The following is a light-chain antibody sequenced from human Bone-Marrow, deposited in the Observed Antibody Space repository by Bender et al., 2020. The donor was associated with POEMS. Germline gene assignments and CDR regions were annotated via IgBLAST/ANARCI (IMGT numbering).Light chain of an antibody. CDR1: SIGRNP. CDR2: ADD. Sequence: QSVLTQPPSASGTPGQRVTISCSGGSIGRNPINWYQQLPGTAPRLVIYADDRRTSGVPNRFSASKSGSSASLAISGLQSEDESYYYCAVWNDSLNGHVVFGGGTKLTVL. CDR3: AVWNDSLNGHVV. V-gene: IGLV1-44*01. J-gene: IGLJ2*01.